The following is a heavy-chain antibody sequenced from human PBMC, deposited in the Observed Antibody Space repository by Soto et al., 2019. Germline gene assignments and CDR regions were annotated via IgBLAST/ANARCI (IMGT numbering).Heavy chain of an antibody. J-gene: IGHJ3*02. CDR3: ATSRIAACPDAFGI. Sequence: ASVKVSCKASGYTFTSYGISWVRQAPGQGLEWMGWISAYNGNTDYAQKLQGRVTMTTDTSTSTAYMELRSLRSDDTAVYYCATSRIAACPDAFGIWRQGTMVTVSS. CDR2: ISAYNGNT. CDR1: GYTFTSYG. D-gene: IGHD6-6*01. V-gene: IGHV1-18*01.